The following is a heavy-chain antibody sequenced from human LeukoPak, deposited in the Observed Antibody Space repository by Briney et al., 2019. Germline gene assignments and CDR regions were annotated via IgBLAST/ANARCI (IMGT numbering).Heavy chain of an antibody. D-gene: IGHD3-10*01. V-gene: IGHV3-11*01. CDR3: ARAQDHYYGSGTLDY. CDR1: GFTFSDYY. CDR2: ISSSGSTI. Sequence: GGSLRLSCAASGFTFSDYYMSWIRQAPGKGLEWVSYISSSGSTIYYADSVKGRFTISRDNAKNSLYLQMHSLRAEDTAVYYCARAQDHYYGSGTLDYWGQGTLVTVSS. J-gene: IGHJ4*02.